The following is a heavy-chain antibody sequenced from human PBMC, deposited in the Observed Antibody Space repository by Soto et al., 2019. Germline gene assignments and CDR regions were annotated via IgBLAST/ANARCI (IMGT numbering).Heavy chain of an antibody. CDR3: ARGRSGYHRYGVWFDP. CDR2: IYYSGST. V-gene: IGHV4-39*01. J-gene: IGHJ5*02. D-gene: IGHD5-18*01. CDR1: GGSISSSSYY. Sequence: QLQLQGSGPGLVKPSETLSLTCTVSGGSISSSSYYWGWIRQPPGKGLEWIGSIYYSGSTYYNPSLKSRVTISVDTSKNQFTLKLSSVTAADTAVYYCARGRSGYHRYGVWFDPWGQGTLVTVSS.